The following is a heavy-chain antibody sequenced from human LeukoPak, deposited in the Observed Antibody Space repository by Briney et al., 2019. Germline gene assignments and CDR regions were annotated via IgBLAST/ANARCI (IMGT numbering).Heavy chain of an antibody. Sequence: SETLSLTCAVYGGSFSGYYWSWIRQPPGKGLEWIGEINHSGSTNYNPSLKSRVTISVDTSKNQFSLKLSSVTAADTAVYYCARGRIAARSGRNYYYYCMDVWGQGTTVTVSS. CDR2: INHSGST. J-gene: IGHJ6*02. V-gene: IGHV4-34*01. CDR3: ARGRIAARSGRNYYYYCMDV. D-gene: IGHD6-6*01. CDR1: GGSFSGYY.